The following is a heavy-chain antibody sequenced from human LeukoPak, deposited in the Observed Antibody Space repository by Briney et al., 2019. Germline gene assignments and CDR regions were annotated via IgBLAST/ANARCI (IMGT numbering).Heavy chain of an antibody. J-gene: IGHJ3*02. CDR3: ARGDVLLWFGESGDAFDI. V-gene: IGHV1-8*01. D-gene: IGHD3-10*01. Sequence: ASVKVSCKASGYTFTSYDINWVRQATGQGLEWMGWMNPNSGNTGYAQKFQGRVTMTRNTSISTAYMELSSLRSEDTAVYYCARGDVLLWFGESGDAFDIWGQGTMVTVSS. CDR1: GYTFTSYD. CDR2: MNPNSGNT.